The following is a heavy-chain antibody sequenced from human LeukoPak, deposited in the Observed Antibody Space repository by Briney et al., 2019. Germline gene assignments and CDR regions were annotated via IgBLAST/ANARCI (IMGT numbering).Heavy chain of an antibody. CDR3: AKGSPAAIVYFDY. J-gene: IGHJ4*02. V-gene: IGHV3-23*01. D-gene: IGHD2-2*01. Sequence: GGSLRLSCAASGFTFSTYAMSWVRQAPGQGLEWVSAISGSAGSTYYADSVKGRFTISRDNSKNTLYLQMNSLRAEDTAVYYCAKGSPAAIVYFDYWGQGTLVTVPS. CDR1: GFTFSTYA. CDR2: ISGSAGST.